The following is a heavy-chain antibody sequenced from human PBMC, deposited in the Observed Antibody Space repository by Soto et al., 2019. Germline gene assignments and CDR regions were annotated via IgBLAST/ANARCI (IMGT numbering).Heavy chain of an antibody. CDR1: GGSISSGDYY. J-gene: IGHJ5*02. V-gene: IGHV4-30-4*01. Sequence: SETLSLTCTVSGGSISSGDYYWSWIRQPPGKGLEWIGYIYYSGSTYYNPSLKSRVTISVDTSKNQFSLKLSSVTAADTAVYYCARASGYYGSHVHPNWCDPWGQGTLGTV. CDR2: IYYSGST. CDR3: ARASGYYGSHVHPNWCDP. D-gene: IGHD3-22*01.